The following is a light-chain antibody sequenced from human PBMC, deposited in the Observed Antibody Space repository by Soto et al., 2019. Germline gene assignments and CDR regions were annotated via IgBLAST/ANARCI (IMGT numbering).Light chain of an antibody. V-gene: IGKV1-5*01. CDR1: QSIGNL. Sequence: DIEMTQSPSTLSASVGDRVTVTCRASQSIGNLLAWYQQKPGKAPNLLISDASNLESGVPSRFSGSGSETEFTLTITSLQPEDFANYYCQQYKNYSPSTFGQGTKVDIK. J-gene: IGKJ2*01. CDR2: DAS. CDR3: QQYKNYSPST.